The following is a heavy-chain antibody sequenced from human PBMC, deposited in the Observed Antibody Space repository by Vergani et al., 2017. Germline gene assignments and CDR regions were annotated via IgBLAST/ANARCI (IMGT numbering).Heavy chain of an antibody. CDR2: IYYSGST. Sequence: QVQLQESGPGLVKPSQTLSLTCTVSGGPISSGDYYWSWIRQPPGKGLEWFGYIYYSGSTYYNPSLKSRVTRSVDTSKNQFSLKLSAVTAADTAVYYCARGGDFWPYYYYMDVWGKGTTVTVSS. CDR1: GGPISSGDYY. CDR3: ARGGDFWPYYYYMDV. J-gene: IGHJ6*03. D-gene: IGHD3-3*01. V-gene: IGHV4-30-4*08.